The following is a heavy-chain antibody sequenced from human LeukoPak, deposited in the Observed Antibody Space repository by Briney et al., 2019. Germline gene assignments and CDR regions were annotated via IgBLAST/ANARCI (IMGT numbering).Heavy chain of an antibody. Sequence: PGGSLRLSCAASGFTFSDYYMSWIRQAPGKGLEWVSYISSPGTTLYYADSVKGRFTISRDNSKNTLYLQMNSLRAEDTAVYYCAKVSAVPGQASGWYPGWFDPWGQGTLVTVSS. CDR1: GFTFSDYY. D-gene: IGHD6-19*01. CDR3: AKVSAVPGQASGWYPGWFDP. V-gene: IGHV3-11*01. J-gene: IGHJ5*02. CDR2: ISSPGTTL.